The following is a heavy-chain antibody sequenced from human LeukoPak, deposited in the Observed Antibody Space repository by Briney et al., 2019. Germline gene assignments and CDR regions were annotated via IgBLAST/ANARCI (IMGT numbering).Heavy chain of an antibody. V-gene: IGHV3-53*01. CDR2: IYSGGST. CDR3: ARANGGYSGYVPFDY. J-gene: IGHJ4*02. CDR1: GFTLSSNY. D-gene: IGHD5-12*01. Sequence: GGSLRLSCAASGFTLSSNYMSWVRQAPGKGLEWVSVIYSGGSTYYADSVKGRFTISRDNSKNTLYLQMNSLRAEDTAVYYCARANGGYSGYVPFDYWGQGTLVTVSS.